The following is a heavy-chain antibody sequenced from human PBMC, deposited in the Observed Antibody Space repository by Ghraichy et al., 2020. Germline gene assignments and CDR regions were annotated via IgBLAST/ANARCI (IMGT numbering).Heavy chain of an antibody. D-gene: IGHD3/OR15-3a*01. J-gene: IGHJ4*02. CDR1: GGSFSGYY. Sequence: SETLSLTCAVYGGSFSGYYWSWIRQPPGKGLEWIGEINHSGSTNYNPSLKSRVTISVDTSKNQFSLKLSSVTAADTAVYYCARGFFRRTAPSPFDYWGQGTLVTVSS. V-gene: IGHV4-34*01. CDR2: INHSGST. CDR3: ARGFFRRTAPSPFDY.